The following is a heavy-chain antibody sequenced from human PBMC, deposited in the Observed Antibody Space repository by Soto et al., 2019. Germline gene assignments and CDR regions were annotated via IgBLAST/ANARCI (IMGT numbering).Heavy chain of an antibody. CDR1: GYSISSGSY. CDR3: ARVHVMVVAGSTFDY. J-gene: IGHJ4*01. D-gene: IGHD6-19*01. Sequence: SETLSLTCTDSGYSISSGSYLAWIRQPPGKGPEWIASIYHGGTTFYNPSLKSRITISVDTSNNQFSLKLTSVTAADTAVYYCARVHVMVVAGSTFDYWGHGTLVTVSS. V-gene: IGHV4-38-2*02. CDR2: IYHGGTT.